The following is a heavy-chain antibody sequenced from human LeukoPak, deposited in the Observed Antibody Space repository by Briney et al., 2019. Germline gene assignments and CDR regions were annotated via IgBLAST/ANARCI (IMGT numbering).Heavy chain of an antibody. J-gene: IGHJ4*02. D-gene: IGHD1-1*01. CDR3: ARGTTDAY. Sequence: ASVKVSCKASGYTFTSYYIDWVRQAPGQGLEWMGVINPSGGNTRYAQKFQGRVTMTGDPSTRTVYMELSSPTSDDTAVYYCARGTTDAYWGQGTPVTVSS. V-gene: IGHV1-46*01. CDR2: INPSGGNT. CDR1: GYTFTSYY.